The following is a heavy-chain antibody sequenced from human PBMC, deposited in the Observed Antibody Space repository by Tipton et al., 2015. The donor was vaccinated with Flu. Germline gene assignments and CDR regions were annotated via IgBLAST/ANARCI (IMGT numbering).Heavy chain of an antibody. CDR3: ARGRPEWELQTYYFDY. D-gene: IGHD1-26*01. V-gene: IGHV4-4*07. CDR1: SGSISNYY. J-gene: IGHJ4*02. Sequence: TLSLTCTVSSGSISNYYWSWIRQPAGKGLEWIGRIYTSGSSNYNPSLKSRVTMSVDTSKNQFFLKLSSVTAADTAVYYCARGRPEWELQTYYFDYWGQGTLVTVSS. CDR2: IYTSGSS.